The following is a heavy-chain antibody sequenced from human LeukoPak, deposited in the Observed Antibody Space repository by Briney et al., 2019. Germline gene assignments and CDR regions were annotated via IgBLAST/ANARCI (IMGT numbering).Heavy chain of an antibody. CDR1: GFSLSTSGMC. V-gene: IGHV2-70*11. D-gene: IGHD2-2*01. CDR2: IDWDDDK. CDR3: ARSPVVVPAAKNYYYYGMDV. Sequence: SGPTLVNPTQTLTLTCTFSGFSLSTSGMCVRWIRQPPGKALEWLARIDWDDDKYYSTSLKTRLTISKDTSKNQVVLTMTNMDPVDTATYYCARSPVVVPAAKNYYYYGMDVWGQGTTVTVSS. J-gene: IGHJ6*02.